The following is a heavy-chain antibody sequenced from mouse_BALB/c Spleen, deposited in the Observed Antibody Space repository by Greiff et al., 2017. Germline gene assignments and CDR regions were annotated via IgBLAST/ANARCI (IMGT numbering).Heavy chain of an antibody. CDR3: TTVYFDY. CDR2: IRLKSNNYAT. Sequence: EVKLEESGGGLVQPGGSMKLSCVASGFTFSNYWMNWVRQSPEKGLEWVAEIRLKSNNYATHYAESVKGRFTISRDDSKSSVYLQMNNLRAEDTGIYYCTTVYFDYWGQGTTLTVSS. D-gene: IGHD4-1*01. J-gene: IGHJ2*01. CDR1: GFTFSNYW. V-gene: IGHV6-6*02.